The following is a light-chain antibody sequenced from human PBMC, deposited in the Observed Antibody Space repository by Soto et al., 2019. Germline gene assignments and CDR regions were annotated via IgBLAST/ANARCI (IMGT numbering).Light chain of an antibody. CDR1: SSDVGGYNY. CDR2: DVS. J-gene: IGLJ2*01. CDR3: SSYTSRSTLV. Sequence: QSALTQPASVSGSPGQSITISCTGTSSDVGGYNYVSWYQQHPGKAPKLMIYDVSRRPSVVSNRFSGTKSGTAASLTSAGLQAEDAADYYCSSYTSRSTLVFGGGTKLTVL. V-gene: IGLV2-14*01.